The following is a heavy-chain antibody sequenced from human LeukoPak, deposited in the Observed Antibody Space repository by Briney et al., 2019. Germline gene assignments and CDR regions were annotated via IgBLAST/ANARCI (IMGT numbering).Heavy chain of an antibody. Sequence: GGSLRLSCAASGFTFSSYNMNWVRQTPGQGLEWVSSITSGSSHIYYADSVKGRFTISRDNAKSSLYLQMNSLRVEDTAVYYCVCLGLGGLSLDWGQGTLVTVSS. CDR3: VCLGLGGLSLD. V-gene: IGHV3-21*01. CDR2: ITSGSSHI. J-gene: IGHJ4*02. D-gene: IGHD3-16*01. CDR1: GFTFSSYN.